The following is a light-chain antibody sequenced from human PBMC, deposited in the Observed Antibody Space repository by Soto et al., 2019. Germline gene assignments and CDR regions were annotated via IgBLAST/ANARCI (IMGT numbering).Light chain of an antibody. Sequence: EIVMTQSPATLSGSPGGRGTRSCRASQDFRSRLAWYSHNPGTAPTLLIYGASIIATGVPATFRGSRSGTEFTLSITSLQSAHLGVSYCQQDSSCPRTVAGGTMV. J-gene: IGKJ4*01. V-gene: IGKV3-15*01. CDR1: QDFRSR. CDR2: GAS. CDR3: QQDSSCPRT.